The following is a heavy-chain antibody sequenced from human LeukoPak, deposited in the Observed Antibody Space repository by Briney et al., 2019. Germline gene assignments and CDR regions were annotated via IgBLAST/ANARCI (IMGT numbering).Heavy chain of an antibody. Sequence: ASVKVSCKASGYTFTSYDINWVRQATGQGLEWMGWMNPDSGNTGYAQKFLGRVTMTRDTSINTAYLELSSLRSEDTAVYYCARPTKISILRGGGYNWFDPWGQGTLVTVSS. J-gene: IGHJ5*02. D-gene: IGHD3-10*01. CDR3: ARPTKISILRGGGYNWFDP. V-gene: IGHV1-8*01. CDR1: GYTFTSYD. CDR2: MNPDSGNT.